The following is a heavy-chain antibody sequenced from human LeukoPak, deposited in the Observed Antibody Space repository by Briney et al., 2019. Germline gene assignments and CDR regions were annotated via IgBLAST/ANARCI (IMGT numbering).Heavy chain of an antibody. V-gene: IGHV3-48*02. J-gene: IGHJ4*02. D-gene: IGHD3-22*01. Sequence: GGSLRLSCAASGFTFSSYSMNWVRQAPGKGLEWVSYISSSSSTIYHADSVKGRFTISRDDAKNSLDLQMNSLRDEDTAVYYCAREGDSSGPSVGLDYWGQGTLVTVSS. CDR2: ISSSSSTI. CDR3: AREGDSSGPSVGLDY. CDR1: GFTFSSYS.